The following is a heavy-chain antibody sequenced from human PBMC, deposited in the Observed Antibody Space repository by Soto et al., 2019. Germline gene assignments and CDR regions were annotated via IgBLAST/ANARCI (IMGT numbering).Heavy chain of an antibody. CDR1: GGTFSSYA. CDR2: IIPIFGTA. CDR3: ASRDYDFWSGYSGDYYYYGMDV. Sequence: QVQLVQSGAEVKKPGSSVKVSCKASGGTFSSYAISWVRQAPGQGLEWMGGIIPIFGTANYAQKFQGRVTITADESTSTAYMELSSLRSEDTAVYYCASRDYDFWSGYSGDYYYYGMDVWGQGTTVTVSS. J-gene: IGHJ6*02. V-gene: IGHV1-69*01. D-gene: IGHD3-3*01.